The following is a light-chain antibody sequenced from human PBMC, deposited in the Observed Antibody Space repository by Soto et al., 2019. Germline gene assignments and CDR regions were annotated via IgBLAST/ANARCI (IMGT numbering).Light chain of an antibody. CDR3: QQYSKWPLT. CDR2: GAS. CDR1: QSVSSN. V-gene: IGKV3-15*01. Sequence: SPPPLSLSPGKRAMIYCRASQSVSSNLAWYQQKRGQAPRLLIYGASSRATDIPARFSGSGSGTEFILTISSLQSEDFAVYYCQQYSKWPLTFGGGTKVDI. J-gene: IGKJ4*01.